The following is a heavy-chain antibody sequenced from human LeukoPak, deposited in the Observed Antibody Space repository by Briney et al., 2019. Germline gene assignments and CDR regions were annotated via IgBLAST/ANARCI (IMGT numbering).Heavy chain of an antibody. J-gene: IGHJ4*02. D-gene: IGHD6-13*01. V-gene: IGHV3-21*01. CDR2: ISSSSSYI. CDR3: ARGQQQAYYFDY. Sequence: GGSLRLSCAASGFTFSSYSMNWVRQAPGKGLEWVSSISSSSSYIYYADSVKGRFTISRDNAKNSLYLQMHSLRAEDTAVYYCARGQQQAYYFDYWGQGTLVTVSS. CDR1: GFTFSSYS.